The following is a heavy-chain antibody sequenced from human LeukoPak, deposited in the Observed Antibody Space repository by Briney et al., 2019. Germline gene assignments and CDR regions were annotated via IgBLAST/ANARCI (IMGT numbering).Heavy chain of an antibody. CDR2: ISSSGSTI. CDR1: GFTFSSYE. D-gene: IGHD3-10*01. CDR3: ARAPPYYYGSGSYHLDY. V-gene: IGHV3-48*03. J-gene: IGHJ4*02. Sequence: PGGSLRLSCAASGFTFSSYEMNWVRQAPGKGLEWVSYISSSGSTIYYADSVKGRFTISRDNAKNSLYLQMNSLRAEDTAVYYCARAPPYYYGSGSYHLDYWGQGTLVTVSS.